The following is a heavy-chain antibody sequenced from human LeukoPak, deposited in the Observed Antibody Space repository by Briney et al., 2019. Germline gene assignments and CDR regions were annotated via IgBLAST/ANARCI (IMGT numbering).Heavy chain of an antibody. CDR3: AKDRDYYGSGRYSSFDY. Sequence: PGGSLRLSCAASGFTFSSYGMHWVRQAPGKGLEWVAVISYDGSNKYYADSVKGRFTISRDNSKNTLYLQMKSLRAEDTAVYYCAKDRDYYGSGRYSSFDYWGQGTLVTVSS. J-gene: IGHJ4*02. CDR1: GFTFSSYG. D-gene: IGHD3-10*01. V-gene: IGHV3-30*18. CDR2: ISYDGSNK.